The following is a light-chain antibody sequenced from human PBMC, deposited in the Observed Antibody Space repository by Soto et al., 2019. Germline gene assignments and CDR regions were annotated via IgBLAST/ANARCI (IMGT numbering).Light chain of an antibody. V-gene: IGKV3-20*01. CDR2: GAS. Sequence: EIVLTQSPGALSLSTGERATLSCRASQSVSNNYLAWYQQKPGQAPRLLIYGASSRATGIPDSFSGGGSGTDFTLTISRLEPEDFAVYYCQQYGSSPYTFGQGTK. J-gene: IGKJ2*01. CDR1: QSVSNNY. CDR3: QQYGSSPYT.